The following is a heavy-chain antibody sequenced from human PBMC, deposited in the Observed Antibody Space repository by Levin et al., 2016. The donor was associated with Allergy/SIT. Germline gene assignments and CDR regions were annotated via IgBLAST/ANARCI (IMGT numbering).Heavy chain of an antibody. CDR2: IDTAGDP. J-gene: IGHJ6*03. CDR3: ARGFSPYYHYMDV. V-gene: IGHV3-13*05. Sequence: GGSLRLSCAASGFTFSSYDMHWVRQATGKGLEWVSSIDTAGDPYYLGSVKGRFTISRENAKNSLYLQMNSLRAGDTAVYYCARGFSPYYHYMDVWGKGTTVSVSS. D-gene: IGHD3-10*01. CDR1: GFTFSSYD.